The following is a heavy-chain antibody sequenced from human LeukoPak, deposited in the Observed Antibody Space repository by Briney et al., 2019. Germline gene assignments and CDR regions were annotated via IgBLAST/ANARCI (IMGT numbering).Heavy chain of an antibody. CDR3: ATSPPYSSSWSSRAYYYYMDV. V-gene: IGHV3-23*01. CDR2: ISGTGGST. CDR1: GFTFSSYG. Sequence: PGGSLRLSCVASGFTFSSYGMNWVRQAPGKGLEWVAGISGTGGSTYYADSVKGRFTISRDNSKNTLYLQMNSLRAEDTAVYYCATSPPYSSSWSSRAYYYYMDVWGKGTTVTISS. J-gene: IGHJ6*03. D-gene: IGHD6-13*01.